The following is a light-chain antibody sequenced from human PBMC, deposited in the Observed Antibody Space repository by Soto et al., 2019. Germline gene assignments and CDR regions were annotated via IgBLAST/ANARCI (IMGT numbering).Light chain of an antibody. Sequence: EIVLTQSPATLSLSPGERATLSCRASQSVSSYLGWYQQKPGQAPRLLIYDASSRATGIPARFSGSGSGTDFTLTISSLVPEDFAIYYCHQRSDWPPTFGGGTTVEIK. J-gene: IGKJ4*01. CDR2: DAS. V-gene: IGKV3-11*01. CDR1: QSVSSY. CDR3: HQRSDWPPT.